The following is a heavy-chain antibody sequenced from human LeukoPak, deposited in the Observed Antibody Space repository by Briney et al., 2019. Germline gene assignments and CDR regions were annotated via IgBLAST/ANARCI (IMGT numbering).Heavy chain of an antibody. D-gene: IGHD4-23*01. CDR3: ARVHHTTVVMGTHFRSFYY. CDR2: IIPIFGTP. V-gene: IGHV1-69*13. J-gene: IGHJ4*01. Sequence: SVKVSCQASGGTLSNYAINWVRQAPGQGLEWMGGIIPIFGTPNYAQRFQGRVTFTADESTGTAYMELSSLISEDTAVYYCARVHHTTVVMGTHFRSFYYWGHGELFTVSS. CDR1: GGTLSNYA.